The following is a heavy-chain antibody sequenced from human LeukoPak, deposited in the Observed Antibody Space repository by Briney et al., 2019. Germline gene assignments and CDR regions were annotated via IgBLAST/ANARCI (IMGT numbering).Heavy chain of an antibody. J-gene: IGHJ6*02. CDR1: GFTFSIHG. D-gene: IGHD3-10*01. CDR3: ARVGRGVYGMDV. CDR2: IINSGGTI. Sequence: GGSLRLSCAASGFTFSIHGMNWVRQAPGKGLEWVSYIINSGGTIYYTDSVQGRFTISRDNARNSLFLQMNSLRDEDAAVYYCARVGRGVYGMDVWGQGTTVTVSS. V-gene: IGHV3-48*02.